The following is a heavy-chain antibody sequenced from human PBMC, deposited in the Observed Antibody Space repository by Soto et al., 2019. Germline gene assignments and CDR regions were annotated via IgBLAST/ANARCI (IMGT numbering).Heavy chain of an antibody. CDR2: ISNDGSDI. Sequence: PLTQYRRAAGFPSSHYSPHWVSQAPGKGLEWVAIISNDGSDIDYADSVKGRFTISRDNSNNMLHLEMNSLRMEDSAVYYCARDPRWRELLLDYWGQGTLVPVSS. J-gene: IGHJ4*02. D-gene: IGHD3-10*01. CDR3: ARDPRWRELLLDY. V-gene: IGHV3-30-3*01. CDR1: GFPSSHYS.